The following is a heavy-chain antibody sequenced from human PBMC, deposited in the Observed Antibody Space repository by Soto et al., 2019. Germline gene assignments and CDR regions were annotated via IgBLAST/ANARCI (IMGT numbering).Heavy chain of an antibody. D-gene: IGHD5-18*01. CDR3: ARVSRGHSYGPDY. J-gene: IGHJ4*02. Sequence: PSETLSLTCAVYGGSFSGYYWSWIRQPPGKGLEWIGEINHSGSTNYNPSLKSRVTISVDTSKNQFSLKLSSVTAADTAVYYCARVSRGHSYGPDYWGQGTLVTVSS. V-gene: IGHV4-34*01. CDR2: INHSGST. CDR1: GGSFSGYY.